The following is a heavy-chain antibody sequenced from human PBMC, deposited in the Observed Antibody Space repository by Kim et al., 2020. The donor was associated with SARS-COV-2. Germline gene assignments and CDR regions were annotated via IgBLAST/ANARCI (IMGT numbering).Heavy chain of an antibody. D-gene: IGHD3-16*01. CDR1: GFIFSDYA. J-gene: IGHJ4*02. Sequence: GGSLRLSCAASGFIFSDYAMSWVRQAPGKGLEWVSTISASGAGTNYADSVKGRFVISRDNSKNTLYLQMNSLRAGDTAVFFCAKDSGGDDHLLSSSFDFLGQGTLVTVSS. CDR3: AKDSGGDDHLLSSSFDF. CDR2: ISASGAGT. V-gene: IGHV3-23*01.